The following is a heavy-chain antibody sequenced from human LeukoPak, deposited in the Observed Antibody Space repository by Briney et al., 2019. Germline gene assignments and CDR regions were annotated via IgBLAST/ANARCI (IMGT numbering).Heavy chain of an antibody. CDR3: ARVGGHYSSGWYLSVPDY. Sequence: ASVKVSCKASGYTFTSYCISWVRQAPGQGLEWMGWISAYNGNTNYAQKLQGRVTMTTDTSTSTAYMELRSLRSDDTAVYYCARVGGHYSSGWYLSVPDYWGQGTLVTVSS. CDR2: ISAYNGNT. J-gene: IGHJ4*02. D-gene: IGHD6-19*01. CDR1: GYTFTSYC. V-gene: IGHV1-18*01.